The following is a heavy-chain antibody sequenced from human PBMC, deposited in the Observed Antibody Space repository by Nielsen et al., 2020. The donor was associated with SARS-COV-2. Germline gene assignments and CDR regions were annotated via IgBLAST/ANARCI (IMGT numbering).Heavy chain of an antibody. CDR3: AKLSGGNSLSGMDV. CDR2: ISGSGDYT. J-gene: IGHJ6*02. Sequence: GGSLRLSCAASGFTFNNFAMSWVRQPPEKGLEWVSGISGSGDYTYHGDSVKGRFTISRDNSKNTLYLQMNILRAEDTAVYYCAKLSGGNSLSGMDVWGQGTTVTVSS. D-gene: IGHD4-23*01. CDR1: GFTFNNFA. V-gene: IGHV3-23*01.